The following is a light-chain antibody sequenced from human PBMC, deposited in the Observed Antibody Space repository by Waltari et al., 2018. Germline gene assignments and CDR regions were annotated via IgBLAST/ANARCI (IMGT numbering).Light chain of an antibody. V-gene: IGLV2-14*01. J-gene: IGLJ2*01. Sequence: QSALTQPASVSGSPGQSITISCRGTNNDAGNFNFVSWDPQHPGKAPELIIYEVNSRPSGVSHRFSGSKSGITASLTISGLQAEDEADYYCSSYTTSTTLKIFGGGTRVTVL. CDR3: SSYTTSTTLKI. CDR1: NNDAGNFNF. CDR2: EVN.